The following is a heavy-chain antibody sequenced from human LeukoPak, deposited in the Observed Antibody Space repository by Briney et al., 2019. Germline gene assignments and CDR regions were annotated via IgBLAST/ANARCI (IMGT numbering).Heavy chain of an antibody. J-gene: IGHJ4*02. CDR2: ISGSGDTP. CDR3: AKILGSYWTPGYDY. D-gene: IGHD1-26*01. CDR1: GFTFSTYG. Sequence: GGSLRLSCAASGFTFSTYGMSWVRQAPGKGLEWVSGISGSGDTPYYADSVKGRFTISRDNSKNTLYLQMNSLRAEDTAVYYCAKILGSYWTPGYDYWGQGTLVTVSS. V-gene: IGHV3-23*01.